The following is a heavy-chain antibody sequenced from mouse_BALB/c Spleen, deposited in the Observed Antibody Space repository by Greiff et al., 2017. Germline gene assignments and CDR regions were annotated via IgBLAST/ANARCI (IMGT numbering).Heavy chain of an antibody. CDR3: ARDQTGYYAMDY. D-gene: IGHD4-1*01. Sequence: EVKLVESGGGLVKPGGSLKLSCAASGFTFSDYYMYWVRQTPEKRLEWVATISDGGSYTYYPDSVKGRFTISRDNAQNSLYLQMSSLKSEDTAMYYCARDQTGYYAMDYWGQGTSVTVSS. CDR1: GFTFSDYY. V-gene: IGHV5-4*02. J-gene: IGHJ4*01. CDR2: ISDGGSYT.